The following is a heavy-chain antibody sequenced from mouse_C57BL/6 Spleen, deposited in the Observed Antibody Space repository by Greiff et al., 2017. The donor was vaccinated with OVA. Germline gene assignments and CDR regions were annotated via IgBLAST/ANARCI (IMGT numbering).Heavy chain of an antibody. J-gene: IGHJ4*01. V-gene: IGHV1-76*01. CDR2: IYPGSGNT. D-gene: IGHD1-3*01. CDR1: GYTFTDYY. Sequence: QVQLQQSGAELVRPGASVKLSCKASGYTFTDYYINWVKQRPGQGLEWIARIYPGSGNTYYNEKFKGKATLTAEKSSSTAYMQLSSLTSEDSAVYFCASDNYYAMDYWGQGTSVTVSS. CDR3: ASDNYYAMDY.